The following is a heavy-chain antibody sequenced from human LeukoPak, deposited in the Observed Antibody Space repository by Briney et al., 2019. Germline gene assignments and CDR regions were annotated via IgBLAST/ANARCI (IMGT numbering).Heavy chain of an antibody. CDR1: GGSISSSSYY. V-gene: IGHV4-39*07. CDR2: IYYSGST. D-gene: IGHD2-21*02. CDR3: ARGRVVVTAFDL. Sequence: PSETLSLTCTVSGGSISSSSYYWGWIRQPPGKGLEWIGSIYYSGSTYYNPSLKSRVTISVDTSKNQFSLKLSSVTAADTAVYYCARGRVVVTAFDLWGRGTLVTVSS. J-gene: IGHJ2*01.